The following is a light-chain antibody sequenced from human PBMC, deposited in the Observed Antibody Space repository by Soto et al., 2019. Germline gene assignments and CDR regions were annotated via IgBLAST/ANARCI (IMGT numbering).Light chain of an antibody. Sequence: QSVLTQPPSASGTPGQRVTISCSGSSSNIGSNTVNWYQQLPGTAPKLLIYSDNQRPSGVPDRFSGSKSGPSASLAISGLQSEDEADYYCAACDDSLDVVFGGGTKVTVL. CDR3: AACDDSLDVV. J-gene: IGLJ2*01. CDR2: SDN. V-gene: IGLV1-44*01. CDR1: SSNIGSNT.